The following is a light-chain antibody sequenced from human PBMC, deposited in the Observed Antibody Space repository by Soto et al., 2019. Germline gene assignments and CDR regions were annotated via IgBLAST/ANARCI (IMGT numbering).Light chain of an antibody. CDR3: HQYDSSST. CDR1: QSVGRW. Sequence: DIQMTQSPSTLSASIGDTVTITCRASQSVGRWLAWYQQRPGKPPSVLIYKASTLKYGVPSRFSGSGSGTEFTLTISSLQPDDFGTYYCHQYDSSSTSGQGTKVDVK. J-gene: IGKJ1*01. CDR2: KAS. V-gene: IGKV1-5*03.